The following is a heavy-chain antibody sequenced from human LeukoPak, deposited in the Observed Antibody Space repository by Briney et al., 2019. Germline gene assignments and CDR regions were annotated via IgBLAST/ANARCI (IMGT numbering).Heavy chain of an antibody. V-gene: IGHV4-59*01. CDR2: INYSGAT. CDR1: GVSMRDYY. J-gene: IGHJ3*02. D-gene: IGHD3-22*01. Sequence: SETLSLTCSVSGVSMRDYYWIWIRQPPGRGLEWIGYINYSGATNYTPSLKSRVTISVDKSKNQFSLKLRSVTAADTAVYYCARDSASTGYMNAFDIWGQGTMVTVSS. CDR3: ARDSASTGYMNAFDI.